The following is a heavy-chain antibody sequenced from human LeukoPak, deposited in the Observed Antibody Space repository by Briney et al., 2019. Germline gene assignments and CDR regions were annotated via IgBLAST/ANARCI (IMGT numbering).Heavy chain of an antibody. J-gene: IGHJ3*02. V-gene: IGHV4-30-2*01. CDR2: IYHSGST. CDR3: ARCRDAFDI. CDR1: GGSISSGGYS. Sequence: PSETLSLTCAVSGGSISSGGYSWRWIRQPPGKGLEWIGYIYHSGSTYYNPSLKSRVTISVDRSKNQFSLKLSSVTAADTAVYYCARCRDAFDIWGQGTKVTVSS.